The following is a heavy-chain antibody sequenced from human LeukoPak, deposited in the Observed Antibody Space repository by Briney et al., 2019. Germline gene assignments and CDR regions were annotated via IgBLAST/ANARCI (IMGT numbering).Heavy chain of an antibody. V-gene: IGHV3-23*01. J-gene: IGHJ4*02. CDR1: GFTFSDYA. CDR3: ARHDSFIPY. D-gene: IGHD5-18*01. Sequence: QTGGSLRLSCAASGFTFSDYAMSGVRQAAGKGLEWVSGISDTGRRTYYTDSVKGRFTISRDDSKKTVYLQMKTLTAEDTAIYFCARHDSFIPYGRQGTLVTVSS. CDR2: ISDTGRRT.